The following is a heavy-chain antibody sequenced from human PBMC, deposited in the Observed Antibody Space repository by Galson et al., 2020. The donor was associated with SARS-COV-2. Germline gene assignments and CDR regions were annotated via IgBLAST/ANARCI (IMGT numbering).Heavy chain of an antibody. V-gene: IGHV4-61*01. CDR2: NYYSGST. CDR3: ARPYGDSPPFDYYYYGMDV. Sequence: ASETLSLTCTVSGGSFSSGSYYWSWIRQPPGKGLEWIGYNYYSGSTNYNPSPNSRVTTSVDTSKNQFSLKLSSVTAADTAVYYCARPYGDSPPFDYYYYGMDVWGQGTTVTVSS. CDR1: GGSFSSGSYY. J-gene: IGHJ6*02. D-gene: IGHD4-17*01.